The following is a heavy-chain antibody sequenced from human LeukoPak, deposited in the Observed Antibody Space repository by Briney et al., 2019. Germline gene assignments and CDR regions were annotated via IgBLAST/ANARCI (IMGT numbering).Heavy chain of an antibody. Sequence: PSETLSLTCAVYGGSFSGYYWSWIRQPPGKGLEWIGEINHSGSTNYNPSLKSRVTISVDTSKNQFSLKLSSVTAADTAVYYCARHRDSNYYFDYWGQGTLVTVPS. J-gene: IGHJ4*02. CDR1: GGSFSGYY. V-gene: IGHV4-34*01. CDR3: ARHRDSNYYFDY. D-gene: IGHD4-11*01. CDR2: INHSGST.